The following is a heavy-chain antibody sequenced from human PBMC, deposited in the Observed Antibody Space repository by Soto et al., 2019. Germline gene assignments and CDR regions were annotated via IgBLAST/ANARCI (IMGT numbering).Heavy chain of an antibody. CDR3: ARGNHRWLQLWYFDL. V-gene: IGHV1-69*13. CDR1: GGTFSSYT. CDR2: IIPIFGTV. Sequence: SVKVSCKASGGTFSSYTISWVRQAPGQGLEWMGGIIPIFGTVNYAQKFQGRVTITADESTSTAYMELSSLRSEDTAVYYCARGNHRWLQLWYFDLWGRGTLVTVS. D-gene: IGHD5-12*01. J-gene: IGHJ2*01.